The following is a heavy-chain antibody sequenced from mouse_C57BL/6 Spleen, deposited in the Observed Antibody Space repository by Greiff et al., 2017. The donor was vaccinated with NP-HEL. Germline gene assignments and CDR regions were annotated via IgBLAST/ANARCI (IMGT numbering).Heavy chain of an antibody. D-gene: IGHD3-2*02. CDR2: IYPGDGDT. V-gene: IGHV1-82*01. Sequence: VQLQQSGPELVKPGASVKISCKASGYAFSSSWMNWVKQRPGKGLEWIGRIYPGDGDTNYNGKFKGKATLTADKSSSTAYMQLSSLTSEDSAVYFCAREGGTAQADYWGQGTTLTVSS. J-gene: IGHJ2*01. CDR3: AREGGTAQADY. CDR1: GYAFSSSW.